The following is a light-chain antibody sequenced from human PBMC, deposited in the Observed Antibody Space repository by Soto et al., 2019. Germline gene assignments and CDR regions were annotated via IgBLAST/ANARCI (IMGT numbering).Light chain of an antibody. V-gene: IGKV3-20*01. CDR3: QQYDSSPLT. CDR1: RSVSSSY. J-gene: IGKJ4*01. CDR2: GAS. Sequence: IVLTQSPGTLSLSPGERATLSCRASRSVSSSYLAWYQQKPGQAPRLLIYGASSRATGIPDRFSGSGSGTDFTLTISRLEPEDFAVYYCQQYDSSPLTFGGGTKVEIK.